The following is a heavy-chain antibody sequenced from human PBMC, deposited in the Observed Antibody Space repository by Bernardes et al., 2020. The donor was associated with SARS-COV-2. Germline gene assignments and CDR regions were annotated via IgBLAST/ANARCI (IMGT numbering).Heavy chain of an antibody. J-gene: IGHJ5*02. CDR1: GFTVSSNY. Sequence: GGSLRLSCAASGFTVSSNYMSWVRQAPGKGLEWVSVIYSGGSTYYADSVKGRFTISRDNSKNTLYLQMNSLRAEDTAVYYCARTSGYYDFWSGYLLGLFDPWGQGTLVTVSS. D-gene: IGHD3-3*01. CDR2: IYSGGST. V-gene: IGHV3-53*01. CDR3: ARTSGYYDFWSGYLLGLFDP.